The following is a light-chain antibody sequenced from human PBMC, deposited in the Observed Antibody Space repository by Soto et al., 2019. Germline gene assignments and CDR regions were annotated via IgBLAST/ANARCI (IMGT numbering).Light chain of an antibody. Sequence: EIVWTQSPATLSLSPGERATLSCRASQSVSSYLAWYQQKPGQAPRLLIYDASNRATGIPARFSGSGSGTDFTLTISSLEPEDFAVYYCQQRSNWPPNTFGQGTKLEIK. CDR2: DAS. CDR3: QQRSNWPPNT. J-gene: IGKJ2*01. CDR1: QSVSSY. V-gene: IGKV3-11*01.